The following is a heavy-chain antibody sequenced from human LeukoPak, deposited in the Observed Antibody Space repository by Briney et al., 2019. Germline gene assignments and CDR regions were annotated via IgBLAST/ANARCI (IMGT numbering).Heavy chain of an antibody. J-gene: IGHJ3*01. Sequence: LETLSLTCTLPRGSLSSSNYYWGWIRQPPGKGLEWLGHVYHSGSTYYNPSLKSRVTISVDTSKNQFSLKLSSVTAADTAVYYCARGLIWHFLLDSRRDSFDVWGQGTAITVSS. D-gene: IGHD3/OR15-3a*01. V-gene: IGHV4-39*07. CDR1: RGSLSSSNYY. CDR2: VYHSGST. CDR3: ARGLIWHFLLDSRRDSFDV.